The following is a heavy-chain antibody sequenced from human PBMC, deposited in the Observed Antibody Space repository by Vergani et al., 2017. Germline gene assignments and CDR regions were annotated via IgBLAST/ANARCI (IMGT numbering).Heavy chain of an antibody. CDR2: IYYSGGT. Sequence: QVQLQESGPGLVKPSQTLSLTCTVSGGSISSGDYYWSWIRQPPGKGLEWIGYIYYSGGTYYNPSLKSRVTISVDTSKNQFSLKLSSVTAADTAVYYCARAQRITMIVVVESSGYYFDYWGQGTLVTVSS. D-gene: IGHD3-22*01. V-gene: IGHV4-30-4*01. CDR3: ARAQRITMIVVVESSGYYFDY. CDR1: GGSISSGDYY. J-gene: IGHJ4*02.